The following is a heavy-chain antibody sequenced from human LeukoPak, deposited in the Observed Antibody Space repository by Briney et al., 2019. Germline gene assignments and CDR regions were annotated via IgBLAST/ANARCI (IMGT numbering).Heavy chain of an antibody. J-gene: IGHJ6*03. CDR2: IWYDGSNK. D-gene: IGHD6-6*01. CDR3: AKVPHSSSSPGFRDYYYYYYMDV. V-gene: IGHV3-33*06. CDR1: GFTFSIYG. Sequence: GRSLRLSCAASGFTFSIYGMHWVRQAPGKGLEWVAVIWYDGSNKYYADSVEGRFTISRDNSKNTVYLQMNSLRAEDTAVYFCAKVPHSSSSPGFRDYYYYYYMDVWGKGTTVTVSS.